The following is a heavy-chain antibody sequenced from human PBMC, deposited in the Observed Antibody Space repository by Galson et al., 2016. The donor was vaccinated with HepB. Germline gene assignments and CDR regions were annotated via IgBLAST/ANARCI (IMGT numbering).Heavy chain of an antibody. CDR2: ITGSGSAI. Sequence: SLRLSCAASGFSFSDYYMSWIRQAPGKGLEWISYITGSGSAIYYADSVKGRFTISRDNSKNTLYLQMNSLRVEDTAVYFCAKNPTDVWAPNYFDEWGQGTLVTVSS. CDR3: AKNPTDVWAPNYFDE. D-gene: IGHD1-26*01. V-gene: IGHV3-11*01. J-gene: IGHJ4*02. CDR1: GFSFSDYY.